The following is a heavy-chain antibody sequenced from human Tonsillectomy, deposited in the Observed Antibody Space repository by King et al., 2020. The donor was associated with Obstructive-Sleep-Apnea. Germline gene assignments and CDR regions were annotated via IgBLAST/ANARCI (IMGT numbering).Heavy chain of an antibody. Sequence: QLVQSGSELKKPGASVTVSCKASGYTFTSCAMHWVRQAPGQGLEWMGWINTNTGNPTYAQDFTGRFVFSLDTSVSTAYLQISSLKAEDTAVYYCARDHTDGDQPFDYWGQGTLVTVSS. CDR1: GYTFTSCA. CDR3: ARDHTDGDQPFDY. D-gene: IGHD4-17*01. J-gene: IGHJ4*02. V-gene: IGHV7-4-1*02. CDR2: INTNTGNP.